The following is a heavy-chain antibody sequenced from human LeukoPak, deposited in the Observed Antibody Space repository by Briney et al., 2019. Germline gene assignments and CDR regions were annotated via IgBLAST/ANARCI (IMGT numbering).Heavy chain of an antibody. V-gene: IGHV4-59*01. D-gene: IGHD3-10*01. CDR1: GGSISSYY. Sequence: PSETLSLTCTVSGGSISSYYWSWIRQPPGKGLEWIGYIYYSGSANYNPSLKSRVTISVDTSKNQFSLKLSSVTAADTAVYYCARRGPTLYGSGSYYTEPFDYWGQGTLVTVSS. J-gene: IGHJ4*02. CDR2: IYYSGSA. CDR3: ARRGPTLYGSGSYYTEPFDY.